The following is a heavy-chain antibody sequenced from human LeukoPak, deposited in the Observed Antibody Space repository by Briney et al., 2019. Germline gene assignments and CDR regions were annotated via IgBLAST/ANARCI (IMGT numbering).Heavy chain of an antibody. D-gene: IGHD3-22*01. J-gene: IGHJ4*02. V-gene: IGHV3-30*18. CDR2: ISYDGSNK. Sequence: GRSLRLSCAASGFTFSSYGMHWVRQAPGKGLEWVAVISYDGSNKYYADSVKGRFTISRDNSKNTLYLQMNSLRAGDTAVYYCAKDYYYDSSGLFDYWGQGTLVTVSS. CDR1: GFTFSSYG. CDR3: AKDYYYDSSGLFDY.